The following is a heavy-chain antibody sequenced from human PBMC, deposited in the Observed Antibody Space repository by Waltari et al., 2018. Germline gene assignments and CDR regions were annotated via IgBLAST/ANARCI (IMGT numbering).Heavy chain of an antibody. J-gene: IGHJ4*01. CDR1: GLTFSTVA. CDR2: IRESGRST. V-gene: IGHV3-23*01. Sequence: VDVLEFCGAMVPPGGFHRASRSDCGLTFSTVATAGVGRVPGKGREWVSGIRESGRSTLYTDAVRGRFTISRDNSRNTLYLEMRSLRVEDAAIYYCAKDNRAPISGSPTYYFHYWGHGTVVTVSP. CDR3: AKDNRAPISGSPTYYFHY. D-gene: IGHD3-10*01.